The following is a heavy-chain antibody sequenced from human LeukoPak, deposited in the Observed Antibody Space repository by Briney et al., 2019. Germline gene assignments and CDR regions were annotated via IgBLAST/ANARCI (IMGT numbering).Heavy chain of an antibody. CDR2: INPNSGGT. D-gene: IGHD6-19*01. CDR1: GYTFTGYY. J-gene: IGHJ5*02. V-gene: IGHV1-2*02. CDR3: ARVLGYSSGWNNWFDP. Sequence: ASVKVSCKASGYTFTGYYMHWVRQAPGQGLEWMGWINPNSGGTNYAQKFQGRVTMTRDTSISTAYMELSRLRSDDTAVYYCARVLGYSSGWNNWFDPWGKGTLVTVSS.